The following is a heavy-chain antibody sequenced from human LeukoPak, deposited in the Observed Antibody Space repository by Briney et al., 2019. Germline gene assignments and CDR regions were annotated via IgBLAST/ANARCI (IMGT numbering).Heavy chain of an antibody. Sequence: GGSLRLSCAASGFTFSSYGMHWVRQAPGKGLEWVAVISYDGSNKYYADSVKGRFTISRDNSKNTLYLQMNSLRAEDTAVYYCAKGGDCSSTSCSDFDYWGQGTLVTVSS. CDR3: AKGGDCSSTSCSDFDY. CDR1: GFTFSSYG. V-gene: IGHV3-30*18. D-gene: IGHD2-2*01. J-gene: IGHJ4*02. CDR2: ISYDGSNK.